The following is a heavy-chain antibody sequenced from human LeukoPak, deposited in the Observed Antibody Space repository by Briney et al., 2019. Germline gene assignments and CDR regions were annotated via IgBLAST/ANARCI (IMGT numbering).Heavy chain of an antibody. V-gene: IGHV3-23*01. Sequence: GGSLRLSCSASGFTFGSYGMSWVRQAPGKGLEWGSCITPNADRTSYADSVEGRFTISRDNPRNTLYMQMNSLRDEDTALYYCAIMHGYYDGSGYWVQWGQGTLVAVSS. D-gene: IGHD3-22*01. J-gene: IGHJ1*01. CDR2: ITPNADRT. CDR1: GFTFGSYG. CDR3: AIMHGYYDGSGYWVQ.